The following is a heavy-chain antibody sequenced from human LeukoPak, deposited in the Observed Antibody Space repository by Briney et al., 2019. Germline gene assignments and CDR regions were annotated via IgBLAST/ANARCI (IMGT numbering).Heavy chain of an antibody. CDR1: GFTFSNAW. V-gene: IGHV4-4*02. Sequence: GSLRLSCAASGFTFSNAWMTWVRQPPGKGLEWIGEINHSGSTNYNPSLKSRVTISVDTSKNQFSLKLNSVTAADTAVYYCARTYSSGLYGMDVWGQGTTVTVSS. D-gene: IGHD6-19*01. CDR2: INHSGST. J-gene: IGHJ6*02. CDR3: ARTYSSGLYGMDV.